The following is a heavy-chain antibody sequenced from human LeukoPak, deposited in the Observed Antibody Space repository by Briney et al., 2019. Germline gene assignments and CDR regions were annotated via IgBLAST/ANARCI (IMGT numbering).Heavy chain of an antibody. CDR2: IQYDGSNK. CDR1: GFTFSKYD. CDR3: ARSEATHDAFDI. J-gene: IGHJ3*02. Sequence: GGSLRLSCAAAGFTFSKYDMHWVRQAPGKGLEWVAFIQYDGSNKYYADSVKGRFTISRDNSKDTLYLQMNSLRAEDTAVYYCARSEATHDAFDIWGQGTMVTVSS. D-gene: IGHD5-12*01. V-gene: IGHV3-30*02.